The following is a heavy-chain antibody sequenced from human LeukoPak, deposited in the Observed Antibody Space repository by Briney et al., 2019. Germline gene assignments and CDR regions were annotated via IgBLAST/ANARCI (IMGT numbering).Heavy chain of an antibody. J-gene: IGHJ5*02. CDR3: VGVAR. CDR1: GYTSTSSD. V-gene: IGHV1-8*02. CDR2: MSPHSGNT. Sequence: ASVKVSCKASGYTSTSSDINWVRQATGQGLEWMGWMSPHSGNTGSAQKFQGRVTMTRDTSISTAYMELSTLSSEDTAVYYCVGVARWGQGTLVIVSS.